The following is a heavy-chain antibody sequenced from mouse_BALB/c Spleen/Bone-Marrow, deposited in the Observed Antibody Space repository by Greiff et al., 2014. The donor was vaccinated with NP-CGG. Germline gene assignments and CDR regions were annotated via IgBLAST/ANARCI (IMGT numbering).Heavy chain of an antibody. D-gene: IGHD2-10*02. Sequence: EVQVVESGGGLVKPGGSLKLSCAASGFTFSSYAMSWVRQTPVKRLEWVASISSGGSTYYPDSVKGRFTISRDNASNILYLQMSSLRSEDTAMYYCAKRGAYGNFWFAYWGQGTLVTVSA. CDR3: AKRGAYGNFWFAY. CDR1: GFTFSSYA. J-gene: IGHJ3*01. CDR2: ISSGGST. V-gene: IGHV5-6-5*01.